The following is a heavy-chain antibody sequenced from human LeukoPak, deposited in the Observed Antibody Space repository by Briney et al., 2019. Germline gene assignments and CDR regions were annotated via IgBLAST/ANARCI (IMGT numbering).Heavy chain of an antibody. CDR3: ARDFYCSGGSCHDTFDI. D-gene: IGHD2-15*01. CDR1: GYTFTTYG. CDR2: INSYNDNP. J-gene: IGHJ3*02. V-gene: IGHV1-18*01. Sequence: ASVKVSCKASGYTFTTYGISWVRQVPGQGLEWMGWINSYNDNPRFAQKLQGRVTMTTDTSTSTAYMELRSLRSDDTAVYHCARDFYCSGGSCHDTFDIWGQGTMVTVSS.